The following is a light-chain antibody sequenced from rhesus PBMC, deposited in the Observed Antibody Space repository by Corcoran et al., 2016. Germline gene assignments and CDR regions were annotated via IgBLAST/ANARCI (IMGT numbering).Light chain of an antibody. Sequence: DIQMTQSPSSLSASVGDTVTITCRARESISSRLDWYQKKKGKAPNFLIYKAASLQSGVPSRFRGRGSGTDFTLNISSLRPEDFASYYCLQSSSSPLNFDGGTKVEFK. CDR2: KAA. CDR1: ESISSR. J-gene: IGKJ4*01. V-gene: IGKV1-22*01. CDR3: LQSSSSPLN.